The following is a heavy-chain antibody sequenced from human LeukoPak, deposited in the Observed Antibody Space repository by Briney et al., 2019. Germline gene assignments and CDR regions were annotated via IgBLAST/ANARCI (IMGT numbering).Heavy chain of an antibody. Sequence: GGSLRLSCAASGFTFSNYWMSWVRQAPGKGLEWVAHINKDGSEIYYVNSVKGRFTISRDNAKSSLSLQMNSLRVEDTAVYYCARDKVTYWGQGILVTVSS. V-gene: IGHV3-7*01. CDR2: INKDGSEI. CDR3: ARDKVTY. CDR1: GFTFSNYW. J-gene: IGHJ4*02.